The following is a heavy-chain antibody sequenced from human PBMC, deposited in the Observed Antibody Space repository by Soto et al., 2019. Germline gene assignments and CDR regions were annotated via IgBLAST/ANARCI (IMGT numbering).Heavy chain of an antibody. CDR3: ARVVAVAGTGGDAFDI. V-gene: IGHV1-18*01. CDR1: GYTFTSYG. D-gene: IGHD6-19*01. J-gene: IGHJ3*02. Sequence: ASVKVSCKASGYTFTSYGISWVRQAPGQGLEWMGWISAYNGNTNYAQKLQGRVTMTTDTSTSTAYMELRSLRSDDTAVYYCARVVAVAGTGGDAFDIWGQGTMVTV. CDR2: ISAYNGNT.